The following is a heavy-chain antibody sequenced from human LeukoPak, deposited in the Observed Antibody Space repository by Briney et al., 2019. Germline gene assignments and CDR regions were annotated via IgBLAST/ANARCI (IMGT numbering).Heavy chain of an antibody. CDR1: GYSFTSYW. J-gene: IGHJ3*02. CDR2: IYPDDSDT. CDR3: ARRGEQYAFDI. Sequence: GESLKISCKGSGYSFTSYWIGWVRQMPGKGLESMGIIYPDDSDTKYSPSFQAQVTISADEAISTAYLQWSSLKASDTAMYYCARRGEQYAFDIWGQGTMVTVSS. D-gene: IGHD1/OR15-1a*01. V-gene: IGHV5-51*01.